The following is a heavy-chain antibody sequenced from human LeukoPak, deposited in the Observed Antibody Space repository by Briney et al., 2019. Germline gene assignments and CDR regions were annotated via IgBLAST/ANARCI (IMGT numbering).Heavy chain of an antibody. V-gene: IGHV1-2*02. J-gene: IGHJ6*02. CDR3: ARVFLRPYADYYYGMDV. CDR2: INPNSGGT. Sequence: GASVKASCKASGYTFTGYYMHWVRQAPGQGLEWMGWINPNSGGTNYAQKFQGRVTMTRDTSISTAYMELSRLRSDDTAVYYCARVFLRPYADYYYGMDVWGQGTTVTVSS. D-gene: IGHD2-2*01. CDR1: GYTFTGYY.